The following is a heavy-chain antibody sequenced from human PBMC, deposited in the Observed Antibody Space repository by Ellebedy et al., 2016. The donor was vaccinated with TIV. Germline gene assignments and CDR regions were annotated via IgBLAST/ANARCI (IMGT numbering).Heavy chain of an antibody. CDR3: ARHPAYDSVWGSREDF. CDR1: GGSISSSSYY. V-gene: IGHV4-39*01. Sequence: MPSETLSLTCTVSGGSISSSSYYWDWISQPPGKGLEWIGSIYYSGNTYYKSSLKSRVTISVDTSENQFSLKLSSVTAADTAVYYCARHPAYDSVWGSREDFWGQGTLVTVSS. CDR2: IYYSGNT. D-gene: IGHD3-16*01. J-gene: IGHJ4*02.